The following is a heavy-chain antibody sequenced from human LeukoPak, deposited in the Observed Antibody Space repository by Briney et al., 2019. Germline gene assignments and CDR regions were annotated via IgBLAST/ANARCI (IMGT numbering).Heavy chain of an antibody. D-gene: IGHD3-16*01. Sequence: GGTLRLSCIASGFTFINDWMNWVRQAQGQGLERVANIDHDGSDKNYVVTVGGRFTTPRENAKNSVYLQMNSLKVEDTAVYYCAIGFGRDHWGQGTLFTVSS. V-gene: IGHV3-7*03. CDR2: IDHDGSDK. J-gene: IGHJ1*01. CDR3: AIGFGRDH. CDR1: GFTFINDW.